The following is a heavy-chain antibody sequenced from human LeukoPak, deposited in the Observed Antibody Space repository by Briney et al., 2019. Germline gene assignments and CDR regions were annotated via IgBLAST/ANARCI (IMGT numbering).Heavy chain of an antibody. D-gene: IGHD6-19*01. J-gene: IGHJ4*02. V-gene: IGHV3-7*04. CDR1: GFNFGNYW. CDR3: SRGQGCAY. Sequence: GGSLRLSCATSGFNFGNYWMTWVRQAPGKGLEWLANVNQDGSEQYYVDSVKGRFSISRDNAKKSLYLQMNSLRAEDTAVYYCSRGQGCAYWGQGTLVTVSS. CDR2: VNQDGSEQ.